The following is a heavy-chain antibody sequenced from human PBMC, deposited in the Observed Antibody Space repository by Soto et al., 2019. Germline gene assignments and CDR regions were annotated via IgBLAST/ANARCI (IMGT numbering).Heavy chain of an antibody. CDR3: AKELSYNSGRPFDY. D-gene: IGHD3-10*01. Sequence: GGSLRLSCAASGFAISTYAMTWVRQAPGKGLEWVSSISDSGGTTFYADSVKGRFTVSRANSKNTLYLQMNSLRAEDTALYSCAKELSYNSGRPFDYWGHGTLVTVSS. V-gene: IGHV3-23*01. CDR2: ISDSGGTT. J-gene: IGHJ4*01. CDR1: GFAISTYA.